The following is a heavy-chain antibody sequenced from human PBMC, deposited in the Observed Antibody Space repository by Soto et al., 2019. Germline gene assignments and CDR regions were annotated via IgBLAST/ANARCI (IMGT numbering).Heavy chain of an antibody. D-gene: IGHD1-26*01. V-gene: IGHV1-2*04. J-gene: IGHJ6*02. Sequence: ASVKVSCKASGYTFTGYYMHWVRQAPGQGLEWMGWINPNSGGTNYAQKFQGWVTMTRDTSISTAYMELSRLRSDDTAVYYCARDLSGSYFSGMGAWGQGTTVTVSS. CDR2: INPNSGGT. CDR3: ARDLSGSYFSGMGA. CDR1: GYTFTGYY.